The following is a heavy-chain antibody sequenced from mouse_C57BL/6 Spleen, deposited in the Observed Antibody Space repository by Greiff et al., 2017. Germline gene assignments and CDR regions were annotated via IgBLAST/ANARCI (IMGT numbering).Heavy chain of an antibody. CDR2: INPNNGGT. CDR3: ARDNDGYHWYFDV. Sequence: VQLKESGPELVKPGASVKMSCKASGYTFTDYNMHWVKQSHGKSLEWIGYINPNNGGTSYNQKFKGKATLTVNKSSSTAYMELRSLTSEDSAVYYCARDNDGYHWYFDVWGTGTTVTVSS. D-gene: IGHD2-3*01. J-gene: IGHJ1*03. V-gene: IGHV1-22*01. CDR1: GYTFTDYN.